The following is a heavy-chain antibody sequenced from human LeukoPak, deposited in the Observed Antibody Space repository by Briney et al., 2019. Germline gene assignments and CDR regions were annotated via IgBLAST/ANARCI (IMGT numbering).Heavy chain of an antibody. D-gene: IGHD2-15*01. CDR1: GFTFDDYA. CDR2: ISWNSGSI. CDR3: AKDRYCSGGSCYGYFDY. V-gene: IGHV3-9*01. J-gene: IGHJ4*02. Sequence: PGRSLRLSCAASGFTFDDYAMHWVRHAPGQGLEWVSGISWNSGSIAYADSVKGRFTISRDNAKNSLYLQMNSLRAEDTALYYCAKDRYCSGGSCYGYFDYWGQGTLVTVSS.